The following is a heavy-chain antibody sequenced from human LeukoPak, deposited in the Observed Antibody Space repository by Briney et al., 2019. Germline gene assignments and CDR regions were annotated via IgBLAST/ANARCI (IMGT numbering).Heavy chain of an antibody. CDR2: IYYNGRT. CDR1: GDSIRSYY. J-gene: IGHJ2*01. Sequence: PSETLSLTCTVSGDSIRSYYWSWIRQSPGKGLEWIAYIYYNGRTDSNPSLKSRVTISLDMSKNQLSLKLNSVTAADTAVYYCVRHDYDTSWGLDWFFDLWGRSTLVIVSS. D-gene: IGHD2-2*01. CDR3: VRHDYDTSWGLDWFFDL. V-gene: IGHV4-59*08.